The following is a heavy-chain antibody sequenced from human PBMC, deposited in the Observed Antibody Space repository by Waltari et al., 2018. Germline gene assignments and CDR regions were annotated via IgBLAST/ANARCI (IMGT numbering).Heavy chain of an antibody. V-gene: IGHV4-39*01. CDR2: IYYSGST. D-gene: IGHD5-18*01. J-gene: IGHJ3*02. CDR1: GGSISSSSYY. Sequence: QLQLQESGPGLVKPSETLSLTCTVSGGSISSSSYYWGWIRQPPGKGLEWIGSIYYSGSTYYNPSLKVRVTISVDTSKNQFSLKLSSVTAADTAVYYCARQTWIQLWLYAFDIWGQGTMVTVSS. CDR3: ARQTWIQLWLYAFDI.